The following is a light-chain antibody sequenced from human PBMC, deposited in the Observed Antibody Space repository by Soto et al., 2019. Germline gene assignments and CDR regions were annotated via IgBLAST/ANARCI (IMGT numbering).Light chain of an antibody. CDR2: PAS. V-gene: IGKV1-5*03. J-gene: IGKJ1*01. CDR1: QSTSSY. CDR3: KQYSSHST. Sequence: DLQMTQSPSTLSASVGDSVTITCRASQSTSSYLAWYQQKPGKAPKLLIYPASSLENGVPSRFSGSGSGTEFSLTISSLQPDDFATYYCKQYSSHSTFGQGTKVDIK.